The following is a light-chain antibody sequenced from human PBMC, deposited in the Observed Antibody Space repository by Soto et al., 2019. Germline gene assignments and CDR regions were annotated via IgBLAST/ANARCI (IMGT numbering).Light chain of an antibody. CDR2: FAS. Sequence: LMTQSPSTLSVSPGERAALSCRASQSVSTNLAWYQQKPGQPPRLLIYFASTRATAVPARFSGSGSGTQFTLTISSLPSEDFEVYYCQQYNNWRQTFGQGTKVDIK. CDR3: QQYNNWRQT. J-gene: IGKJ1*01. CDR1: QSVSTN. V-gene: IGKV3-15*01.